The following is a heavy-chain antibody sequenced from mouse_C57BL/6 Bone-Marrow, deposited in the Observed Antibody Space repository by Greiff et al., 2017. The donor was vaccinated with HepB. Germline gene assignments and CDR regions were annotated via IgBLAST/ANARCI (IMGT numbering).Heavy chain of an antibody. CDR1: GYTFTSYG. CDR3: ARGDYDAWFAY. CDR2: IYPRSGNT. Sequence: QVQLQQSGAELARPGASVKLSCKASGYTFTSYGISWVKQRTGQGLEWIGEIYPRSGNTYYNEKFKGKATLTADKSSSIAYMELRSLTSEDSAVYFCARGDYDAWFAYWGQGTLVTVSA. D-gene: IGHD2-4*01. V-gene: IGHV1-81*01. J-gene: IGHJ3*01.